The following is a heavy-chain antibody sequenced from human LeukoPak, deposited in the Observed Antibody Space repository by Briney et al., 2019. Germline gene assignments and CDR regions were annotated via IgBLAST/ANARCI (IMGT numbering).Heavy chain of an antibody. D-gene: IGHD1-26*01. V-gene: IGHV1-8*02. CDR3: ATQRWEKLHGSYYYDGMDV. Sequence: ASVKVSCKASGYTFTNYDINWVRQASGQGLEWVGWMNPNSGNAGFAQKFKGRITMTGDTTTNTAYMEVYSLTSDDTAIYYCATQRWEKLHGSYYYDGMDVWGQGTTVTVS. CDR2: MNPNSGNA. J-gene: IGHJ6*02. CDR1: GYTFTNYD.